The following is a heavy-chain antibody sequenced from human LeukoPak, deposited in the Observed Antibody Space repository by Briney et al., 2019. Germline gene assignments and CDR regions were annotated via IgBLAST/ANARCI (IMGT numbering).Heavy chain of an antibody. Sequence: GGSLRLSCAASGFTFTSYGMHWVRQAPGKGLEWVAFIRYDGSNRNYADSVKGRFTISRDNSRNTLYLQMNSLRAEDTAVYYCAKGGYSYDSSGHNYFDYWGQGTLVTVSS. J-gene: IGHJ4*02. CDR1: GFTFTSYG. CDR2: IRYDGSNR. D-gene: IGHD3-22*01. CDR3: AKGGYSYDSSGHNYFDY. V-gene: IGHV3-30*02.